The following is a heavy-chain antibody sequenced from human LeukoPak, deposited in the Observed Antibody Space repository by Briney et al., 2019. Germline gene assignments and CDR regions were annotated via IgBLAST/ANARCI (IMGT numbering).Heavy chain of an antibody. V-gene: IGHV4-31*03. CDR3: ARKGDWLCPFDY. D-gene: IGHD3-9*01. Sequence: SQTLSLTCTVSGGSISSGGYYWSWIRQHPGKGLEWIGYIYYSGSTYYNPSLKSRVTISVDTSKNQFSLKLSSVTAADTAVYYCARKGDWLCPFDYWGQGTLVTVSS. J-gene: IGHJ4*02. CDR2: IYYSGST. CDR1: GGSISSGGYY.